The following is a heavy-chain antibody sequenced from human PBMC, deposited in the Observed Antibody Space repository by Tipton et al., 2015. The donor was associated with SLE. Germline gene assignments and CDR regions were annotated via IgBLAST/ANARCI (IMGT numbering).Heavy chain of an antibody. V-gene: IGHV3-66*04. CDR1: GFTVSRHY. CDR2: IDTGGGT. Sequence: SLRLSCAASGFTVSRHYMSWVRQAPGKGLDWVSVIDTGGGTYYADSVKGRFTISRDNAKNSLYLQMNSLRAEDTAVYYCARHYDFWSALWVWGQGTTVTVSS. CDR3: ARHYDFWSALWV. J-gene: IGHJ6*02. D-gene: IGHD3-3*01.